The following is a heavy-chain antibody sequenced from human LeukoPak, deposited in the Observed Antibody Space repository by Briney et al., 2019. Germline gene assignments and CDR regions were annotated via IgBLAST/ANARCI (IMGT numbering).Heavy chain of an antibody. D-gene: IGHD3-22*01. CDR2: VSYSGST. V-gene: IGHV4-59*01. CDR3: ARATSGYYFDF. J-gene: IGHJ4*02. CDR1: GGSIGSYY. Sequence: ASETLSLTCTVSGGSIGSYYWNWIRQPPGKGLEWIGYVSYSGSTNYNPSLTSRVIMSVDKSKNQFSLKLSSVTAADTAVYFCARATSGYYFDFWDQGTLVTVSS.